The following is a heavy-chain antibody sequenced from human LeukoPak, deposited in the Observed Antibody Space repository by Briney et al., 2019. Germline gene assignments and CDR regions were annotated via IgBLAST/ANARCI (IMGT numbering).Heavy chain of an antibody. V-gene: IGHV4-34*01. Sequence: SETLSLTCAVYGGSFSGYYWNWIRQPPGKGLEWIGEINHSGSTNYNPSLKSRVTISVDTSKNQFSLKLSSVTAADTAVFYCARGEAKSVRGVTDAFDIWGRGTVVTVSS. CDR1: GGSFSGYY. J-gene: IGHJ3*02. CDR3: ARGEAKSVRGVTDAFDI. D-gene: IGHD3-10*01. CDR2: INHSGST.